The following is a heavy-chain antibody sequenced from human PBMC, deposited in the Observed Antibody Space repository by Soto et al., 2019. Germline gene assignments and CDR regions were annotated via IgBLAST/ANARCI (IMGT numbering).Heavy chain of an antibody. CDR1: GGSISSGGYY. D-gene: IGHD2-15*01. Sequence: SETLSLTCTVSGGSISSGGYYWSWIRQHPGKGLEWIGYIYYSGSTYYNPSLKSRVTISLDTSKNQFSLKLSSVTAADTAVYYCARDRLVVVAATAPNYYYYYMDVWGKGTTVTVSS. J-gene: IGHJ6*03. CDR2: IYYSGST. V-gene: IGHV4-31*03. CDR3: ARDRLVVVAATAPNYYYYYMDV.